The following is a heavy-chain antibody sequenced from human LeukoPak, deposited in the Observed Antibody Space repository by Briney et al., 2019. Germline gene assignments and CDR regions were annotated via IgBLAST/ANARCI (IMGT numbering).Heavy chain of an antibody. CDR1: GYTLTELS. J-gene: IGHJ6*03. CDR3: AHMTMVNDYYYYMDV. D-gene: IGHD3-10*01. CDR2: FDPEDGET. V-gene: IGHV1-24*01. Sequence: ASVKVSCKVSGYTLTELSMHWVRQAPGKGLEWMGGFDPEDGETIYAQKFQGRVTMTEDTSTDTAYMELSSLRSEDTAVYYCAHMTMVNDYYYYMDVWGKGTTVTVSS.